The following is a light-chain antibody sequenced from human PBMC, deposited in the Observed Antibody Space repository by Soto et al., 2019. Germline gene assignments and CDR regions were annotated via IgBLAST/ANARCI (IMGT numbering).Light chain of an antibody. CDR1: ETVDSF. Sequence: EIVLTQSPATLSLSPGEGAALSCRASETVDSFLAWYQQKPGQAPRLLIYDASKRATGIPARFSGSGSGTDFTLTISSLEPEDFATYYCQHYNSYSEAFGQGTKVDIK. V-gene: IGKV3-11*01. CDR3: QHYNSYSEA. J-gene: IGKJ1*01. CDR2: DAS.